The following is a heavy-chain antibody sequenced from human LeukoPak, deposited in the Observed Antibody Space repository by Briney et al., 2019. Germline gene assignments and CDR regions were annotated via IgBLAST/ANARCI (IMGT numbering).Heavy chain of an antibody. Sequence: SETLSLTCTVSGGSISSYYWSWIRQPPGKGLEWIGYIYYSGSTNYNPSLKSRVTISVDTSKNQFSLKLSSVTAADTAVYYCARGLTNGDYYYYYMDVWGKGTTVTVSS. V-gene: IGHV4-59*12. CDR2: IYYSGST. CDR1: GGSISSYY. CDR3: ARGLTNGDYYYYYMDV. D-gene: IGHD4-17*01. J-gene: IGHJ6*03.